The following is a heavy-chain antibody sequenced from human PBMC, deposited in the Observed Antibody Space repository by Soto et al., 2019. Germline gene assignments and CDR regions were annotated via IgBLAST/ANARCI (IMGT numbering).Heavy chain of an antibody. J-gene: IGHJ4*02. CDR1: GFTVSSYA. CDR3: AYSSTPFDY. V-gene: IGHV3-23*01. Sequence: GGSLRLSCAASGFTVSSYAMSWVRQAPGKGLEWVSAISGSGGSTYYADSVKGRFTISGDNSKNTLYLQMNSLRAEDTAVYYCAYSSTPFDYWGQGTLVTVSS. CDR2: ISGSGGST. D-gene: IGHD6-13*01.